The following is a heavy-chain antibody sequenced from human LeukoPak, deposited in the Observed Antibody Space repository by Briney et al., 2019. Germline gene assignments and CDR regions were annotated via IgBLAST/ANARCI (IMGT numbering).Heavy chain of an antibody. CDR2: INRDGSGT. CDR1: GFSFNNYW. D-gene: IGHD3-10*01. CDR3: AGGLDYYNPLDY. V-gene: IGHV3-74*01. J-gene: IGHJ4*02. Sequence: GGSLRLSCAASGFSFNNYWMHWVRQAPGKGLMWVSRINRDGSGTTSADSVKGRFTISRDNAKNTMYLQMNSLRAEDTAVYYCAGGLDYYNPLDYWGQGTLVTVSS.